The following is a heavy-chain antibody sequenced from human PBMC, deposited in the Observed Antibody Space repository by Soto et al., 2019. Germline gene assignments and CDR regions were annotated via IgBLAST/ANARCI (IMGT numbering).Heavy chain of an antibody. Sequence: QVQLVESGGGVVQPGRSLRLSCAASGSTFSSYGMHWVRQAPGKGLEWVAAISYAGSNKNYADSVKGRFTISRDNSKNTLYLEMGSVRDEDTAVYYWAKDTYYDDSSGYYVFDYWGQGTLVTVSS. J-gene: IGHJ4*02. CDR1: GSTFSSYG. CDR2: ISYAGSNK. CDR3: AKDTYYDDSSGYYVFDY. D-gene: IGHD3-22*01. V-gene: IGHV3-30*18.